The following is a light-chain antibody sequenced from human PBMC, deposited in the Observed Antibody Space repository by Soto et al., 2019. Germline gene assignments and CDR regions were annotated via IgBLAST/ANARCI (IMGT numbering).Light chain of an antibody. CDR1: QSISSY. V-gene: IGKV1-5*01. Sequence: VGDRVTITCRASQSISSYLNWYQQKPGKAPKLLIYDASSLESGVPSRFSGSGSGTEFTLTISSLQPDDFATYYCQQYNSYSWTFGQGTKVDIK. CDR2: DAS. J-gene: IGKJ1*01. CDR3: QQYNSYSWT.